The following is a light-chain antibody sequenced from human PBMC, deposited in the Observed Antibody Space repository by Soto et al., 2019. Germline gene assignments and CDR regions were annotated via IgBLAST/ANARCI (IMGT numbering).Light chain of an antibody. CDR3: SSYTSTSTHYV. Sequence: QSVLTQHASMSGSDGQSITISCTGSSGDVGGYNYVSWYQQHPGKAPKLIIYEVSNRPSGVSNRFSGSKSGNTASLTISGLQAEDEADYYCSSYTSTSTHYVFGTGTKVTVL. CDR1: SGDVGGYNY. J-gene: IGLJ1*01. CDR2: EVS. V-gene: IGLV2-14*01.